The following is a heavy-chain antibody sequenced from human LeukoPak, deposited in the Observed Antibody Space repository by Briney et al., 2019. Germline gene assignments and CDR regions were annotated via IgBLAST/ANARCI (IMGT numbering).Heavy chain of an antibody. V-gene: IGHV3-9*01. CDR3: AKGSQYQLLSYYFDY. CDR1: GFTFDDYA. Sequence: GGSLRLSRAASGFTFDDYAMHWVRQAPGKGLEWVSGISWNSGSIGYADSVKGRFTISRDNAKNSLYLQMNSLRAEDTALYYCAKGSQYQLLSYYFDYWGQGTLVTVSS. CDR2: ISWNSGSI. D-gene: IGHD2-2*01. J-gene: IGHJ4*02.